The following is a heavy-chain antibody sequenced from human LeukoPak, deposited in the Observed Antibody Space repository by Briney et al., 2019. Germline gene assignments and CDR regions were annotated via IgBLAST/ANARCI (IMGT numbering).Heavy chain of an antibody. CDR2: ISPDGIAT. Sequence: QTGGSLRLSCGASGFTLVGYSMHWVRQAPGKGLVWVSHISPDGIATSYADSVKGRFTISRDNAKNTLYLQMNSLRAEDTAVYYCARAPPHYYGSGSYPDYWGQGTLVTVSS. J-gene: IGHJ4*02. CDR3: ARAPPHYYGSGSYPDY. V-gene: IGHV3-74*01. CDR1: GFTLVGYS. D-gene: IGHD3-10*01.